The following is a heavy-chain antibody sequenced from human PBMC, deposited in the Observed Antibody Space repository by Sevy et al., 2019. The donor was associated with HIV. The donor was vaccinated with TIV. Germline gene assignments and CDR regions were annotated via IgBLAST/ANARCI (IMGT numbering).Heavy chain of an antibody. Sequence: ASVKVSCKASGYTFTGYYMHWVRQAPGQGLAWMGWINPNSGGTNYAQKFQGRVTMTRDTSISTAYMELSRLGSDDPAVYYCASPSPRSGSYSSWGQGTLVTVSS. CDR3: ASPSPRSGSYSS. J-gene: IGHJ5*02. V-gene: IGHV1-2*02. CDR2: INPNSGGT. D-gene: IGHD3-10*01. CDR1: GYTFTGYY.